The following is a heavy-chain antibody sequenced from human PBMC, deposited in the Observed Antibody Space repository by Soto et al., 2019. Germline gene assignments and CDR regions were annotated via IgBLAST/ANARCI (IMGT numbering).Heavy chain of an antibody. CDR3: ARDHSGSSFY. V-gene: IGHV1-18*01. J-gene: IGHJ4*02. CDR2: ISTYNGNT. D-gene: IGHD1-26*01. CDR1: GYTFASNG. Sequence: QVQLVQSGAEVKKPGASVMLSCKASGYTFASNGISGVRQAPGQGLEWMGWISTYNGNTNYAQKLQGRVTMTTDTSTSTAYMELRSLRSDDTAVYYCARDHSGSSFYWGQGTLVTVSS.